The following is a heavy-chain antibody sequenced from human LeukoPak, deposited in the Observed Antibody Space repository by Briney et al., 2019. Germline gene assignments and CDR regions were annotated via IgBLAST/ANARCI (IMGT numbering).Heavy chain of an antibody. CDR2: TYYTSKWNT. Sequence: SQTLSLTCAISGDGVSTSGVAWNWVRQSPSRGLEWLGRTYYTSKWNTDYAVSVKSRIVVNPDTSKNQFSLQPNSVTSEDTAVYYCARGRASAFDVWGQGTMVTVSS. V-gene: IGHV6-1*01. CDR1: GDGVSTSGVA. D-gene: IGHD6-25*01. CDR3: ARGRASAFDV. J-gene: IGHJ3*01.